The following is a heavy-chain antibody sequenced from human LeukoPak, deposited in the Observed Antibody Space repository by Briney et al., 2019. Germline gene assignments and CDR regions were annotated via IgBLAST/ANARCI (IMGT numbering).Heavy chain of an antibody. V-gene: IGHV4-59*08. CDR2: IYYSGST. Sequence: PSETLSLTCTVSGGSIGSYYWSWIRQPLGKGLEWIGYIYYSGSTNYNPSLKSRVTISVDTSKNQFSLKLSSVTAADTAVYYCARPSSGWYEIDYWGQGTLVTVSS. CDR1: GGSIGSYY. CDR3: ARPSSGWYEIDY. D-gene: IGHD6-19*01. J-gene: IGHJ4*02.